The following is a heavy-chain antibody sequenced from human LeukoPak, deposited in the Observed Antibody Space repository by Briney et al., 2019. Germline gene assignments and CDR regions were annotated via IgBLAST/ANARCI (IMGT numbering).Heavy chain of an antibody. CDR2: IIPIFGTA. CDR3: ARVPPVNPNWFDP. CDR1: GGTFSSYA. J-gene: IGHJ5*02. Sequence: SVKLSCKASGGTFSSYAISWVRQSPGQGLEWMGRIIPIFGTANYAQKFQGRVTITTDESTSTAYIELSSLRSEDTAVYYCARVPPVNPNWFDPWGQGTLVTVSS. V-gene: IGHV1-69*05.